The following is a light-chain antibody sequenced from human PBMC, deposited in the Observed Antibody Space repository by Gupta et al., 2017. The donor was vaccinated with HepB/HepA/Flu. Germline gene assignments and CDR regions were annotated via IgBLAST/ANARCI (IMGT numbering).Light chain of an antibody. V-gene: IGKV2-30*01. J-gene: IGKJ5*01. CDR3: MQGTHWPPIT. Sequence: DVVMTQSQLSLPVTLGQPASISCRSSQSLVYSDGNTYLNWFQQRPGQSPRCLIYKVSNRDSGVPDRFSGSGSGTDFTLKISRVEAEDVGVYYCMQGTHWPPITFGQGTRLEIK. CDR1: QSLVYSDGNTY. CDR2: KVS.